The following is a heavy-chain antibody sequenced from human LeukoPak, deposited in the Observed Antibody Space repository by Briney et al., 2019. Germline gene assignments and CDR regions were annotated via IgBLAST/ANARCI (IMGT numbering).Heavy chain of an antibody. CDR2: VNPKTGGT. D-gene: IGHD3-3*01. CDR3: AREFSSQLEWLAYVTGDDAFDV. CDR1: GYSFTGYH. Sequence: ASVKVSCKAFGYSFTGYHLHWVRQAPRQGLEWMGWVNPKTGGTNYARKFQGRVTMTRDTSINTVNMELSRLTSDDTAVYYCAREFSSQLEWLAYVTGDDAFDVWGQGTMITVS. J-gene: IGHJ3*01. V-gene: IGHV1-2*02.